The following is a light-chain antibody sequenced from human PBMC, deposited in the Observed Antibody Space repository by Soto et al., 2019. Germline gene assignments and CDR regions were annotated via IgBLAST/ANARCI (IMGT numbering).Light chain of an antibody. Sequence: EIVLTQSPGTLSLSPGERATLSCRASQSVSSSYLAWYQQKPGQAPRLLIYGASSRATGIPDRFRGSGSGTDFTLTISRLEPEDFAVYYCQQYGSSPPATFGGGTKVEIK. CDR3: QQYGSSPPAT. V-gene: IGKV3-20*01. CDR2: GAS. CDR1: QSVSSSY. J-gene: IGKJ4*01.